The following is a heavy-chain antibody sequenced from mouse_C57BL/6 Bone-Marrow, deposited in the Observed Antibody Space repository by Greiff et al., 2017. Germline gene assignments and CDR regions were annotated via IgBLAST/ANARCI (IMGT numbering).Heavy chain of an antibody. CDR1: GYTFTSYW. J-gene: IGHJ3*01. CDR3: ARPYSNYTWFAY. Sequence: QVQLKQPGAELVMPGASVKLSCKASGYTFTSYWMHWVKQRPGQGLEWIGEIDPSDSYTNYNQKFKGKSTLTVDKSSSTAYMQLSSLTSEDSAVYYCARPYSNYTWFAYWGQGTLVTVSA. D-gene: IGHD2-5*01. CDR2: IDPSDSYT. V-gene: IGHV1-69*01.